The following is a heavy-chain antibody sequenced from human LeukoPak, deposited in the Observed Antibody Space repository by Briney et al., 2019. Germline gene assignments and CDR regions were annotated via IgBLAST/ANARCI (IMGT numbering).Heavy chain of an antibody. CDR3: ARQEVAVRDYFQH. CDR1: GYILTNYW. D-gene: IGHD2-15*01. CDR2: IYPGDSDT. Sequence: GESLKTSCKCSGYILTNYWIGWVRQPPGKGLERVGIIYPGDSDTRYRPSFQGQVTISADNSHSTAYLPRSSLKAPHPAKDFCARQEVAVRDYFQHWGQGTLVTVSS. V-gene: IGHV5-51*01. J-gene: IGHJ1*01.